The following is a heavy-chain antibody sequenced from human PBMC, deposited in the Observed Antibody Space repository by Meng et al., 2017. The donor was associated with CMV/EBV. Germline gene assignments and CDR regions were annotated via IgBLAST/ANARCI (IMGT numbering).Heavy chain of an antibody. V-gene: IGHV3-74*01. Sequence: GESLKISCAASGFTFSSYWMHWVRQAPGKGLVWVSRINSDGSSTSYADSVKGRFTISRDNAKNTLYLQMNSLRAEDTAVYYCARDGEVGATLYYYYGMDVWGQGTTVTVSS. J-gene: IGHJ6*02. CDR1: GFTFSSYW. D-gene: IGHD1-26*01. CDR3: ARDGEVGATLYYYYGMDV. CDR2: INSDGSST.